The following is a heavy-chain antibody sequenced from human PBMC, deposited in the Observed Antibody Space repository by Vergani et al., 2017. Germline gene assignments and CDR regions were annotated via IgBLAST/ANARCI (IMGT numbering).Heavy chain of an antibody. V-gene: IGHV4-59*01. CDR2: IYYSGST. CDR1: GGSISSYY. D-gene: IGHD3-16*01. J-gene: IGHJ5*02. CDR3: ARAPRWGYNWFDP. Sequence: QVQLQESGPGLVKPSETLSLTCTVSGGSISSYYWSWIRQPPGTGLEWIGYIYYSGSTNYNPSLKSRVTISVDTSKNPFSLKLSSVTAADTAVYYCARAPRWGYNWFDPWGQGTLVTVSS.